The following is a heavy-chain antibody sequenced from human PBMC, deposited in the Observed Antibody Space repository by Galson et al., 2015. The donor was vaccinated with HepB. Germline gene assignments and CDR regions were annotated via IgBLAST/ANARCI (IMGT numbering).Heavy chain of an antibody. J-gene: IGHJ4*02. CDR1: GYTFTSHT. Sequence: SVKVSCKASGYTFTSHTVHWARQAPGQRLVWMGWIDVGTGLTKYSERFQDRVTISRDTSASTAYMVMSSLRSEDTAVYYCAGGDESFDYWGQGTLVTVSS. D-gene: IGHD3-16*01. CDR2: IDVGTGLT. V-gene: IGHV1-3*01. CDR3: AGGDESFDY.